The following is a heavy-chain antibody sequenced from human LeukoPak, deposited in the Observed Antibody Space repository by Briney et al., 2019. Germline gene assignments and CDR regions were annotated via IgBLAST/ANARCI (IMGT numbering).Heavy chain of an antibody. J-gene: IGHJ4*02. D-gene: IGHD3-9*01. Sequence: GSSVKVSCKASGGTFSSYAISWVRQAPGQGLEWMGRIIPILGIANYAQKFQGRVTITADKSTSTAYMELSSLRSEDTAVYYCAREITYYDILTGYYQSPFDYWGQGTLVTVSS. CDR2: IIPILGIA. CDR3: AREITYYDILTGYYQSPFDY. V-gene: IGHV1-69*04. CDR1: GGTFSSYA.